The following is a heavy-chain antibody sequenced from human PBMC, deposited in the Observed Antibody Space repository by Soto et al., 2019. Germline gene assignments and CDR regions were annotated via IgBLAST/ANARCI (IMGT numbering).Heavy chain of an antibody. CDR1: GFTFSSYA. CDR3: ANGGGRDYAFDI. V-gene: IGHV3-23*01. J-gene: IGHJ3*02. CDR2: ISGSGGST. D-gene: IGHD3-16*01. Sequence: GGSLRLSCAASGFTFSSYAMSWVRQAPGKGLEWVSAISGSGGSTYYADSVKGRFTISRDNSKNTLYLQMNSLRAEDTAVYYCANGGGRDYAFDIWGQGPMVTVSS.